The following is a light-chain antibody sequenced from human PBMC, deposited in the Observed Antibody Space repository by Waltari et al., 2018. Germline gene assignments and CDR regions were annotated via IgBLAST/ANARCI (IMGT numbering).Light chain of an antibody. CDR3: QQRGSWPQTT. CDR2: DTS. CDR1: QSIKFY. J-gene: IGKJ4*01. Sequence: DIVLTQSPATLSLSPGERASLSCRASQSIKFYLAWYQQRPGQAPRLLIYDTSNRATGVPARFSGSGSETDFTLTISSLEPEDFAVYYCQQRGSWPQTTFGGGTRVEI. V-gene: IGKV3-11*01.